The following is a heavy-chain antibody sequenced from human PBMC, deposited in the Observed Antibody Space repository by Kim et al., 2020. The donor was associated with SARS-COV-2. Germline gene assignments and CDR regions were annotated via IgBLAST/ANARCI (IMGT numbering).Heavy chain of an antibody. CDR1: GYTFTSYA. J-gene: IGHJ6*03. V-gene: IGHV1-3*01. D-gene: IGHD4-4*01. CDR3: ARDQAMWGYSNYDSYYYYYMDV. Sequence: ASVKVSCKASGYTFTSYAMHWVRQAPGQRLEWMGWINAGNGNTKYSQKFQGRVTITRDTSASTAYMELSSLRSEDTAVYYCARDQAMWGYSNYDSYYYYYMDVWGKGTTVTVSS. CDR2: INAGNGNT.